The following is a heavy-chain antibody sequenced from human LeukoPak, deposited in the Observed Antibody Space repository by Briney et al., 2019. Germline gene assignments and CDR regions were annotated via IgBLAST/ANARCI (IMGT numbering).Heavy chain of an antibody. V-gene: IGHV3-7*01. D-gene: IGHD3-22*01. Sequence: PGRSLRLSCAASGFTFRNYWMSSVRQAPGKGLEWVANINQDGSDKYFVDSVRGRFTISRDNAKNSWYLQMNSLRAEDTAIYYCVREETIVAIRKPSPRGQGTLVTVSS. CDR2: INQDGSDK. CDR3: VREETIVAIRKPSP. J-gene: IGHJ4*02. CDR1: GFTFRNYW.